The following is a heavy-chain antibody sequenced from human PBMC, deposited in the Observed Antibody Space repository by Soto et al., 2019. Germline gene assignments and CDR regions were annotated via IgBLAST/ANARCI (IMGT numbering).Heavy chain of an antibody. D-gene: IGHD3-22*01. CDR2: INHSGST. CDR3: ARYPRLGHYYDSSGHSRGAFDI. CDR1: GGSFSGYY. J-gene: IGHJ3*02. Sequence: ETLSLTCAVYGGSFSGYYWSWIRQPPGKGLEWIGEINHSGSTNYNPSLKSRVTISVDTSKNQFSLKLSSVTAADTAVYYCARYPRLGHYYDSSGHSRGAFDIWGQGTMVTVSS. V-gene: IGHV4-34*01.